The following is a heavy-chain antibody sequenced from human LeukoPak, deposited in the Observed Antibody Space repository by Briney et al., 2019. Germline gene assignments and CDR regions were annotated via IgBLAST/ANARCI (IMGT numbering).Heavy chain of an antibody. CDR3: AKMRDFWSGYLGYFDL. V-gene: IGHV3-23*01. CDR1: GFTFSSYA. Sequence: PGGSLRLSCAASGFTFSSYAMSWVRQAPGKGLEWVSAISAGGSSTYSADSVKGRFTISRDNSKNTLYLRMNSLRAEDTAAYYCAKMRDFWSGYLGYFDLWGRGTLVTVSS. J-gene: IGHJ2*01. CDR2: ISAGGSST. D-gene: IGHD3-3*01.